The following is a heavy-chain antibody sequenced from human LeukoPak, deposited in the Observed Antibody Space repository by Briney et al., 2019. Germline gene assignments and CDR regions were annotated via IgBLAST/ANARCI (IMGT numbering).Heavy chain of an antibody. Sequence: SETLSLTCTVSGGSISSYYWSWIRQPPGKGLEWIGYIYYSGSTNCNPSLKSRVTISVDTSKNQFSLKLSSVTAADTAVYYCATNQRLGPDAFDIWGQGTMVTVSS. CDR3: ATNQRLGPDAFDI. D-gene: IGHD6-19*01. J-gene: IGHJ3*02. V-gene: IGHV4-59*01. CDR2: IYYSGST. CDR1: GGSISSYY.